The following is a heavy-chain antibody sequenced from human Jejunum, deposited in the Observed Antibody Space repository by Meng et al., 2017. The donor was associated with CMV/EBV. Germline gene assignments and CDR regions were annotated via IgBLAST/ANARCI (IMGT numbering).Heavy chain of an antibody. CDR1: GASLNSDLW. D-gene: IGHD1-14*01. CDR3: AISPNQDPGP. Sequence: LPCPVSGASLNSDLWWSWVRQPPGKGLEWIGEIYQTGNTKYNPSLRSRVTISMDKSKNQFSLNLSSVTAADTAFYYCAISPNQDPGPWGQGTLVTVSS. J-gene: IGHJ5*02. V-gene: IGHV4-4*02. CDR2: IYQTGNT.